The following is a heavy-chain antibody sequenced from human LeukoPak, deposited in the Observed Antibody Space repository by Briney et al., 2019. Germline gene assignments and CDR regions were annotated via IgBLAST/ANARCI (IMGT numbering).Heavy chain of an antibody. CDR2: INPNSGGT. D-gene: IGHD3-3*01. CDR1: GYTFTGYY. J-gene: IGHJ3*02. Sequence: ASVKVSRKASGYTFTGYYMHWVRQAPGQGLEWMGWINPNSGGTNYAQKFQGRVTMTRDTSISTAYMELSRLRSDDTAVYYCARYLEVLEWSDAFDIWGQGTMVTVSS. CDR3: ARYLEVLEWSDAFDI. V-gene: IGHV1-2*02.